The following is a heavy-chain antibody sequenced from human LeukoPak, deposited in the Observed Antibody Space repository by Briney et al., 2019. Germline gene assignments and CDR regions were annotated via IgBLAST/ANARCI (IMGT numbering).Heavy chain of an antibody. CDR3: ARDTVPWQQLVPFEGYYFDY. Sequence: GSLRLSCAASGFTFSSYSMNWVRQAPGKGLEWVSSISSSSSYIYYADSVKGRFTISRDNAKNSLYLQTNSLRAEDTAVYYCARDTVPWQQLVPFEGYYFDYWGQGTLVTVSS. CDR2: ISSSSSYI. D-gene: IGHD6-13*01. CDR1: GFTFSSYS. J-gene: IGHJ4*02. V-gene: IGHV3-21*01.